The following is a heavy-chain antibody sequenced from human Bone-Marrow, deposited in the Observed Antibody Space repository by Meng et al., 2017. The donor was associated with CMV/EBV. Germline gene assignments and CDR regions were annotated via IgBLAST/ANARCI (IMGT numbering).Heavy chain of an antibody. J-gene: IGHJ4*02. V-gene: IGHV3-7*01. CDR2: IEPDGSSF. CDR3: ARDKLTFGYETLAASYFDY. D-gene: IGHD3-16*01. Sequence: GESLKISCEASGLIFSRSWMTWVRQAPGKGLEWVANIEPDGSSFYYAGSVRGRFTISRDNAKNSLYLQMNSLRVEDTATYFCARDKLTFGYETLAASYFDYWGQGALVTVSS. CDR1: GLIFSRSW.